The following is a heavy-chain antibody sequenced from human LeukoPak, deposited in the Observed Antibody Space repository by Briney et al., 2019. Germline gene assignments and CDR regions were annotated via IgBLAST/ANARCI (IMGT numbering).Heavy chain of an antibody. Sequence: PGGSLRLSCAASGFTFSSYSMTWVRHAPGKGLEWVSYISSSSTIYYADSVKGRFTISRDNAKNSLYLQMNSLRAEDTAVYYCARDELRYFDWSFYGMDVWGQGTTVTVSS. D-gene: IGHD3-9*01. J-gene: IGHJ6*02. V-gene: IGHV3-48*01. CDR1: GFTFSSYS. CDR2: ISSSSTI. CDR3: ARDELRYFDWSFYGMDV.